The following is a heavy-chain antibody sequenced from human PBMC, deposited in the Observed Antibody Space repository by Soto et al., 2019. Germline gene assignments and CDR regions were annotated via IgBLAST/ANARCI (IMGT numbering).Heavy chain of an antibody. CDR1: GYTFIHYA. J-gene: IGHJ4*01. Sequence: ALVKVSCKSSGYTFIHYAITWVRQAPGQGPEWMGWISPFNGNTNYAQKFQGRVTMTTDTSTNTAYMELKSLRSDDTALYYCARIYCISSNGPGGGGAYWG. CDR2: ISPFNGNT. D-gene: IGHD2-2*01. V-gene: IGHV1-18*01. CDR3: ARIYCISSNGPGGGGAY.